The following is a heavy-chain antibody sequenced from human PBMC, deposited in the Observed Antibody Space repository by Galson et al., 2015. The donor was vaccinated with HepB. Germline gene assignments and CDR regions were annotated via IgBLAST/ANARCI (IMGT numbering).Heavy chain of an antibody. Sequence: SLRLSCAASGFIFDDYAMGWVRQAPGKGLEWVSGISWDRGKIGYADSVKGRFTISRDNAKHSLYLQMNSLRADDTAFYYCAKYSTDGYSEGHCDYWGQGTLVTVSS. CDR2: ISWDRGKI. V-gene: IGHV3-9*01. J-gene: IGHJ4*02. CDR1: GFIFDDYA. CDR3: AKYSTDGYSEGHCDY. D-gene: IGHD5-18*01.